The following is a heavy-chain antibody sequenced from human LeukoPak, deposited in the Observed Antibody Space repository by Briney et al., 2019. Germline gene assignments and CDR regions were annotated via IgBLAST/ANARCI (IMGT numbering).Heavy chain of an antibody. V-gene: IGHV4-4*02. CDR1: GGSISSSNW. CDR2: ICHSGST. D-gene: IGHD2-2*01. CDR3: ARDIVVVPAAGRWFDP. Sequence: PSGTLSLTCAVSGGSISSSNWWSWVRQPPGKGLEWIGEICHSGSTNYNPSLKSRVTISVDKSKNQFSLKLSSVTAADTAVYYCARDIVVVPAAGRWFDPWGQGTLVTVSS. J-gene: IGHJ5*02.